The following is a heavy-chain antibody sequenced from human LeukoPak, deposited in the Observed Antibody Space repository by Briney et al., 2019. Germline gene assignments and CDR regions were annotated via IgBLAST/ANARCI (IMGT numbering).Heavy chain of an antibody. CDR1: GFTVSSNY. D-gene: IGHD2-15*01. Sequence: GGSLRLSCAASGFTVSSNYMSWVRQAPGKGLEWVSLIYSGGSTYYADSVKGRFTISRDNSRNTLYLQMNSLRAEDTAVYYCARGRLGCSGGSCHPDYWGQGTLVTVSS. CDR2: IYSGGST. J-gene: IGHJ4*02. CDR3: ARGRLGCSGGSCHPDY. V-gene: IGHV3-66*01.